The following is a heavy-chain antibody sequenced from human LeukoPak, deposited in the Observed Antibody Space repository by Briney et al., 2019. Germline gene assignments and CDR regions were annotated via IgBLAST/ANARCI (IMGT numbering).Heavy chain of an antibody. CDR3: ARTLWTPTLDYGDYYYMDV. CDR2: ISSSSSTI. Sequence: PGGSLRLSCAASGFTFSDYNMRWIRQAPGKGLEWVSYISSSSSTIYYADSVKGRFAISRDNAKNSLYLQMNSLRAEDTAVYYCARTLWTPTLDYGDYYYMDVWGKGTTVTVSS. J-gene: IGHJ6*03. D-gene: IGHD4-17*01. CDR1: GFTFSDYN. V-gene: IGHV3-11*04.